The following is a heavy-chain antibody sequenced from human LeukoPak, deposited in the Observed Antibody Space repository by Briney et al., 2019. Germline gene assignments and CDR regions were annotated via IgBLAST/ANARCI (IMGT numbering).Heavy chain of an antibody. J-gene: IGHJ4*02. CDR3: ARGRDGFDY. V-gene: IGHV1-18*01. Sequence: ASVKVSCKASGYTFTSFGITWVRQAPGQGLEWMGWISGYNGHTNYAQKFQGRVTMTRDTSTSTVYMELSSLRSEDTAVYYCARGRDGFDYWGQGTLVTVSS. CDR2: ISGYNGHT. D-gene: IGHD5-24*01. CDR1: GYTFTSFG.